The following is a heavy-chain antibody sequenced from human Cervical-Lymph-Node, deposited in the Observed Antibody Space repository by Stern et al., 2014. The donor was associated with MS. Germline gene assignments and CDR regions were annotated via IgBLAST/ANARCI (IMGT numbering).Heavy chain of an antibody. V-gene: IGHV5-51*01. CDR2: IYPGDSDA. D-gene: IGHD2-15*01. Sequence: EVQLVQSGAEVKKPGESLKISCQGSGYKFSSYWIAWVRQMPGKGLEGMGIIYPGDSDAKYGPSFQGQVPISVDKSINTAYLQWSSLKASDTGTFYCARLGVVASTHSGMDVWGQGTTVTVSS. J-gene: IGHJ6*02. CDR1: GYKFSSYW. CDR3: ARLGVVASTHSGMDV.